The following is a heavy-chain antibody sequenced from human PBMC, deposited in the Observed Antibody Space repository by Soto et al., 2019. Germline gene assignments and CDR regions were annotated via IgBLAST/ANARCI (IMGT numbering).Heavy chain of an antibody. CDR2: ISGSGGST. CDR1: GFTFSSYA. CDR3: AKGSAVAGTGFDY. V-gene: IGHV3-23*01. D-gene: IGHD6-19*01. Sequence: GGSLRLSCAASGFTFSSYAMSWVRQAPGRGLEWVSAISGSGGSTYYADSVKGRFTISRDNSKNTLYLQMNSLRAEDTAVYYCAKGSAVAGTGFDYWGQGTMVTVSS. J-gene: IGHJ4*02.